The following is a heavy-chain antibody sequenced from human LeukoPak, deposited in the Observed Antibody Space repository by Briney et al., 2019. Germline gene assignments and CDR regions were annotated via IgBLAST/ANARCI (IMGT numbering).Heavy chain of an antibody. D-gene: IGHD3-22*01. Sequence: PSETLSLTCAVYGGSFSGYYWSWIRQPPGKGLEWIGEINHSGSTNYNPSLKSRVTISVDTSKNQFSLKLSSVTAADTAVYYCARENYDSSGYPDYWGQGTLVTVSS. J-gene: IGHJ4*02. V-gene: IGHV4-34*01. CDR1: GGSFSGYY. CDR3: ARENYDSSGYPDY. CDR2: INHSGST.